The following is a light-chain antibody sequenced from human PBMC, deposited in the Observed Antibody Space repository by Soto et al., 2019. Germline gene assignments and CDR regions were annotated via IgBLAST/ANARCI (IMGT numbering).Light chain of an antibody. V-gene: IGLV2-23*02. J-gene: IGLJ1*01. CDR1: SGEVGNYNL. CDR2: EVN. CDR3: CSYVGSSTSYV. Sequence: QSVLTQPASVSGSPGQSITISCTGTSGEVGNYNLVSWYQQHPGKAPKPMIYEVNRWPSGVSNRFSGSKSGNTASLTISGLQAEDEADYYCCSYVGSSTSYVFGTGTKVTVL.